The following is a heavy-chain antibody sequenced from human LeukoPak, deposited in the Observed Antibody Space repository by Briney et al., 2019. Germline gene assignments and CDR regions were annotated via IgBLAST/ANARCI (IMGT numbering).Heavy chain of an antibody. Sequence: SETLSLTCTVSGVSISSYYWSWIRQPPGKGLEWIGYIYYSGSTNYNPSLKSRVTISVDTSKNQFSLKLSSVTAADTAVYYCAQSLGSSNWIGNWFDPWGQGTLVTVSS. CDR1: GVSISSYY. D-gene: IGHD6-13*01. CDR3: AQSLGSSNWIGNWFDP. V-gene: IGHV4-59*01. J-gene: IGHJ5*02. CDR2: IYYSGST.